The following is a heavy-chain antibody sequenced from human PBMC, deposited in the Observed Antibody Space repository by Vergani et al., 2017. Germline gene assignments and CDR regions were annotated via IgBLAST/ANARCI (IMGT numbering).Heavy chain of an antibody. J-gene: IGHJ6*02. V-gene: IGHV1-24*01. CDR2: FDPEDGET. D-gene: IGHD2-2*01. CDR1: GYTLTELS. Sequence: QVQLVQSGAEVKKPGASVKVSCKVSGYTLTELSMHWVRQAPGKGLEWMGGFDPEDGETIYAQKFQGRVTMTEDTSTDTAYMELSSLRSGDTAVYYCATCRYCSSTSCSLYCYYGMDVWGQGTTVTVSS. CDR3: ATCRYCSSTSCSLYCYYGMDV.